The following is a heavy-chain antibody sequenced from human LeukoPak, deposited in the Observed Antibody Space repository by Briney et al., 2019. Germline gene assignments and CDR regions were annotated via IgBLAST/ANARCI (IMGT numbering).Heavy chain of an antibody. Sequence: SETLSLTCAVSGGSFSGYYWSWIRQPPGKGLEWIGEINHSGSTNYNPSLKSRVTISVDTSKNQFSLKLSSVTAADTAVYYCARGLHIVVVVAATHPFDYWGQGTLVTVSS. J-gene: IGHJ4*02. D-gene: IGHD2-15*01. CDR1: GGSFSGYY. CDR3: ARGLHIVVVVAATHPFDY. V-gene: IGHV4-34*01. CDR2: INHSGST.